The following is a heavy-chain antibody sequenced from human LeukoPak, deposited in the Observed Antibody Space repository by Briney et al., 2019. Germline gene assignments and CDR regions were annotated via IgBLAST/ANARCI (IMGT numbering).Heavy chain of an antibody. J-gene: IGHJ6*03. Sequence: GGSLRLSCPASGFTFSSYGMQWVRQAPGKGLEWLASIRLNGINTYYADSVKGRFTISRGNSKNTLYLQMNSLRAEDTAVYYCARDSEDQGYYYYYMDVWGKGTTVTVSS. CDR1: GFTFSSYG. V-gene: IGHV3-30*02. CDR2: IRLNGINT. D-gene: IGHD2-2*01. CDR3: ARDSEDQGYYYYYMDV.